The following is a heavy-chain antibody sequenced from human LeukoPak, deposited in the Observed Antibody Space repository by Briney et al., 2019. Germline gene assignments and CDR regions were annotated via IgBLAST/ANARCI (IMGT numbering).Heavy chain of an antibody. J-gene: IGHJ4*02. CDR3: ARGPNSNWSGLDF. V-gene: IGHV3-74*01. CDR2: ISPTGSTT. Sequence: GGSLRPSCTASGFSFSGHWMHWARQLPGKGLVWVSRISPTGSTTSYADSVKGRFTVSRDNAKNTLYLQVNNLRAEDTAVYYCARGPNSNWSGLDFWGQGTLLTVSS. CDR1: GFSFSGHW. D-gene: IGHD6-6*01.